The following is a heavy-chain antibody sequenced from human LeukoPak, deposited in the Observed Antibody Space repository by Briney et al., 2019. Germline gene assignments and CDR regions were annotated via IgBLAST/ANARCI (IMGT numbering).Heavy chain of an antibody. J-gene: IGHJ4*02. CDR3: ARGPNSNWSGLDF. V-gene: IGHV3-74*01. CDR2: ISPTGSTT. Sequence: GGSLRPSCTASGFSFSGHWMHWARQLPGKGLVWVSRISPTGSTTSYADSVKGRFTVSRDNAKNTLYLQVNNLRAEDTAVYYCARGPNSNWSGLDFWGQGTLLTVSS. CDR1: GFSFSGHW. D-gene: IGHD6-6*01.